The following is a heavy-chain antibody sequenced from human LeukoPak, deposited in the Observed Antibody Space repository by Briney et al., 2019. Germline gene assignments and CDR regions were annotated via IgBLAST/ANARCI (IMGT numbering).Heavy chain of an antibody. J-gene: IGHJ4*02. CDR3: ARGPNSNWSGLDF. V-gene: IGHV3-74*01. CDR2: ISPTGSTT. Sequence: GGSLRPSCTASGFSFSGHWMHWARQLPGKGLVWVSRISPTGSTTSYADSVKGRFTVSRDNAKNTLYLQVNNLRAEDTAVYYCARGPNSNWSGLDFWGQGTLLTVSS. CDR1: GFSFSGHW. D-gene: IGHD6-6*01.